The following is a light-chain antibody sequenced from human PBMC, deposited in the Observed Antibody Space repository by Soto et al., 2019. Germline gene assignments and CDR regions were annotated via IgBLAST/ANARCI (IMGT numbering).Light chain of an antibody. V-gene: IGLV1-44*01. J-gene: IGLJ2*01. CDR3: AAWDDSMNGPV. CDR1: SSNIGSNT. CDR2: SNN. Sequence: QSVLTQPPSASGTPGQRVTISCSGTSSNIGSNTENWYQQLPGTTPKLLIYSNNQRPSGVPDQFSGAKSGTSTSLATISLQPEDEADYYCAAWDDSMNGPVFGGGTKLTVL.